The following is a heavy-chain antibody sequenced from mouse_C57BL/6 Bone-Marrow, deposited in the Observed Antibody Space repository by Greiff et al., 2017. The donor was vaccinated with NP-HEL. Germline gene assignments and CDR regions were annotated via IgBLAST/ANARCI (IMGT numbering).Heavy chain of an antibody. CDR3: ASQGGYYSAY. V-gene: IGHV1-19*01. CDR1: GYTFTDYY. CDR2: INPYHGGT. Sequence: VQLKESGPVLVKPGASVKMSCKASGYTFTDYYMNWVKQSHGKSLEWIGAINPYHGGTRSNQKFTGKATLTVDKSSSTAYMELNSLTAEDAAAYYCASQGGYYSAYWGQGTLVTVAA. J-gene: IGHJ3*01. D-gene: IGHD2-3*01.